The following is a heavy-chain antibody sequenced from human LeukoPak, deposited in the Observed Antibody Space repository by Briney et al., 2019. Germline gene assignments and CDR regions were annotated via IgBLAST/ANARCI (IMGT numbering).Heavy chain of an antibody. CDR2: INWNGGST. CDR3: AKFRKPMALLDAFDM. J-gene: IGHJ3*02. CDR1: GFTFDDYG. D-gene: IGHD1-14*01. Sequence: GSLRLSCAASGFTFDDYGMSWVRQAPGKGLEWVSGINWNGGSTGYADSVKGRFTISRDNAKNSLYLQMNSLRAEDTAVYFCAKFRKPMALLDAFDMWGQGTMVTVSS. V-gene: IGHV3-20*04.